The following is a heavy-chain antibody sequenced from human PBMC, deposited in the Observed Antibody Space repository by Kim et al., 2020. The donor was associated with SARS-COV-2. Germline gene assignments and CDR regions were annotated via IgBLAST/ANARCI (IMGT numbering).Heavy chain of an antibody. CDR3: ARRGYYYDSSGYWNLPFDY. V-gene: IGHV4-39*01. J-gene: IGHJ4*02. CDR2: IYYSGST. CDR1: GGSISSSSYY. D-gene: IGHD3-22*01. Sequence: SETLSLTCTVSGGSISSSSYYWGWIRQPPGKGLEWIGSIYYSGSTYYNPSLKSRVTISVDTSKNQFSLKLSSVTAADTAVYYCARRGYYYDSSGYWNLPFDYWGQGTLVTVSS.